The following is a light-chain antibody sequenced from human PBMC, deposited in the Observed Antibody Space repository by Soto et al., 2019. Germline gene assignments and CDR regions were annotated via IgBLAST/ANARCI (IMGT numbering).Light chain of an antibody. Sequence: DIQMTQSPSSLSASVGDRVTITCRASQSIRSYLNWYQQKPGKAPKLLIYAASSLQSGVPSRFSGSGPGTDFTLTISSLQPEDFATYYCQQSYSIPRTVGQGTNVEIK. J-gene: IGKJ1*01. CDR3: QQSYSIPRT. V-gene: IGKV1-39*01. CDR2: AAS. CDR1: QSIRSY.